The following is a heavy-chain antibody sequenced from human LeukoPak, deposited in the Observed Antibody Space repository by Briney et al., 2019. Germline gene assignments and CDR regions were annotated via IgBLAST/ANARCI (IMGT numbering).Heavy chain of an antibody. V-gene: IGHV1-18*01. Sequence: ASVKVSCKASGYTFTSYGISWVRQAPGQGLEWMGLISAYNGNANYAQKLQGRVTMTTDTSTSTAYMELRSLRSDDTAVYYCARVWSYDILTGQLSGLHWFDPWGQGTLVTVSS. CDR2: ISAYNGNA. CDR3: ARVWSYDILTGQLSGLHWFDP. D-gene: IGHD3-9*01. CDR1: GYTFTSYG. J-gene: IGHJ5*02.